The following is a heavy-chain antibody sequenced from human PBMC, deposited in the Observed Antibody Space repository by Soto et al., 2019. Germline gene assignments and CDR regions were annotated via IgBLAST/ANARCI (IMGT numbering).Heavy chain of an antibody. CDR2: IYSDGKT. CDR3: ARDGGGGYYDSSSYVAV. CDR1: GIIVSTNY. V-gene: IGHV3-53*01. D-gene: IGHD3-22*01. J-gene: IGHJ4*02. Sequence: GGSLRLSCAASGIIVSTNYMSWVRQAPGKGLEWVSLIYSDGKTYYADSVKGRFTISRDNSKNTVSLQMNSVRAEDTAVYYCARDGGGGYYDSSSYVAVWGQGTLVTVSS.